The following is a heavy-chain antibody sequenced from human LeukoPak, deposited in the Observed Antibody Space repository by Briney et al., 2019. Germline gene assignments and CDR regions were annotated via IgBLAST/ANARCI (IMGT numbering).Heavy chain of an antibody. Sequence: PGGSLRLSCAASGFSFSGYGMHWVRQAPGKGLEWVALIWYDGSKTYYGDSVKGRFTISRDNSKNTLYLQMNTLRAEDTAVYYCARGRGLIGRLSYVDYWGQGTLVTVSS. CDR2: IWYDGSKT. D-gene: IGHD3-16*01. J-gene: IGHJ4*02. V-gene: IGHV3-33*01. CDR1: GFSFSGYG. CDR3: ARGRGLIGRLSYVDY.